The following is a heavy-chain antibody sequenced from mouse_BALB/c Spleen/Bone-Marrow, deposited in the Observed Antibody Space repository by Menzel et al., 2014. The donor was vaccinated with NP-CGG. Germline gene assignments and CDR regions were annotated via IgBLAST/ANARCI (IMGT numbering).Heavy chain of an antibody. CDR1: GYTFTSYT. CDR3: ARENYYGSSYRFAY. D-gene: IGHD1-1*01. CDR2: INPSSGYT. Sequence: VQLQQSAAELARPGASVKMSCKASGYTFTSYTMRWVKQRPGQGLEWIGYINPSSGYTEYNQKFKDKTTLTADKSSSTAYMQLSSLTSEDSAVYYCARENYYGSSYRFAYWGQGTLVTVSA. V-gene: IGHV1-4*02. J-gene: IGHJ3*01.